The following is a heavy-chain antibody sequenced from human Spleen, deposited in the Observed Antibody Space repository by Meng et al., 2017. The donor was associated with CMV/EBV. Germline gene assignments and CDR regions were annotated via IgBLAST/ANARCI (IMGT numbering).Heavy chain of an antibody. V-gene: IGHV3-7*01. J-gene: IGHJ6*02. CDR2: IKQDGSEK. CDR1: GVTFSGSW. CDR3: ARGGLRFLEWLKYTMDV. Sequence: GGSLRLSCAASGVTFSGSWMSWVRQAPGKGLEWVANIKQDGSEKYYVDSVKGRFTISRDNAKNSLYLQMNSLRAEDTAVYYCARGGLRFLEWLKYTMDVWGQGTTVTVSS. D-gene: IGHD3-3*01.